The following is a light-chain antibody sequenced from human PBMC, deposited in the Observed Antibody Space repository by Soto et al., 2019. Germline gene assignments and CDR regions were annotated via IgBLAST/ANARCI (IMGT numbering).Light chain of an antibody. Sequence: EFVLTQSPGTLSLSPGERATLSCRASQSVSSDSLAWYQRKPGQAPRLAIYGASSRTTGIPDRFSGSGSGSDFTLTISRLEPEDFAVYYCEQYGTSPFTFGPGTEVKIK. CDR3: EQYGTSPFT. V-gene: IGKV3-20*01. CDR1: QSVSSDS. J-gene: IGKJ2*01. CDR2: GAS.